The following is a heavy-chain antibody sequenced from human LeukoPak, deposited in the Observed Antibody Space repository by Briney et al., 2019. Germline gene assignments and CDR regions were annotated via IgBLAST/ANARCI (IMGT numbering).Heavy chain of an antibody. CDR2: INPNSGGT. J-gene: IGHJ4*02. Sequence: ASVKVSCKASGYTFTGYYMHWVRQAPGQGLEWMGWINPNSGGTNYAQKFQGRVTMTRDKSISTAYMELSRLRSDDTAVYYCARFYYDSSGYYYELSDYWGQGTLVTVSS. V-gene: IGHV1-2*02. CDR1: GYTFTGYY. CDR3: ARFYYDSSGYYYELSDY. D-gene: IGHD3-22*01.